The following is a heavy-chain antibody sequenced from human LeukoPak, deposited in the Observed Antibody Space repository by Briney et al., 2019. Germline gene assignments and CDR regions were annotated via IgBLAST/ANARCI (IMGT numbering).Heavy chain of an antibody. J-gene: IGHJ4*02. V-gene: IGHV3-30-3*01. CDR1: GFTFASYT. D-gene: IGHD5-24*01. CDR3: AREFGHNRWYFDY. Sequence: GKSLRLSCAASGFTFASYTMHWVRQAPGKGLEWVALISLDGSYKFYADSVKGRFTISRDNSLNTLHLQMNSLKTEDTAVYYCAREFGHNRWYFDYWGQGALVTVSS. CDR2: ISLDGSYK.